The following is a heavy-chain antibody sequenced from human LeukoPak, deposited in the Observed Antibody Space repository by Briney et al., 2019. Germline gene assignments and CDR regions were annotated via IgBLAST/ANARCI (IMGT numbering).Heavy chain of an antibody. CDR3: AKYRTTGAPPRNFDY. CDR2: IGSDSGGI. V-gene: IGHV3-23*01. D-gene: IGHD1-14*01. J-gene: IGHJ4*02. Sequence: GGSLRLSCAASGFTFSSFAMIWVRQAPGKGLEWVSVIGSDSGGIHYADSVKGRFIISRDNSKNTLYLQMNNLRVADTAVYYCAKYRTTGAPPRNFDYWGQGAPGTVSS. CDR1: GFTFSSFA.